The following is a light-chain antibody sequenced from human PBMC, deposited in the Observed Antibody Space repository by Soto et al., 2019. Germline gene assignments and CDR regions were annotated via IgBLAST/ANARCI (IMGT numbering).Light chain of an antibody. Sequence: DIQMTQSPSTLSASIGDRVSITCRASQSISKWLAWHQQKPGKAPKLLIYDASTLQRGVPTRFSGSGSGTEFTLTIRGLQPDDIATYYCQQYSSYSAWTFGEGTKVDIK. CDR2: DAS. J-gene: IGKJ1*01. CDR3: QQYSSYSAWT. CDR1: QSISKW. V-gene: IGKV1-5*01.